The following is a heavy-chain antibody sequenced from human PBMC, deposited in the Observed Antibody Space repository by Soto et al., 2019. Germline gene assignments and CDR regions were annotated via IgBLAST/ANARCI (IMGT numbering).Heavy chain of an antibody. CDR3: ARDPSTGYADY. Sequence: EVQLLESGGDLVQPGGSLRLSCTASGFTFSDYAMNWVRQAPGKGLEWVSTISSSGDSTYYADSVKGRFTTSRDNSKNTLSLQMNSLRAEDTAVYYCARDPSTGYADYWGQGTLATVSS. CDR1: GFTFSDYA. D-gene: IGHD3-9*01. CDR2: ISSSGDST. J-gene: IGHJ4*02. V-gene: IGHV3-23*01.